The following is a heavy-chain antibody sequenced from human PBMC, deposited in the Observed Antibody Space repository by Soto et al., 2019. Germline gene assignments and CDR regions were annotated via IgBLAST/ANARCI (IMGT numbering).Heavy chain of an antibody. V-gene: IGHV4-59*01. D-gene: IGHD6-19*01. CDR2: IYNSGNT. J-gene: IGHJ4*02. CDR1: GGSISSNS. Sequence: SETLSLTCTVSGGSISSNSWSWIRQPPGKGLEWIGHIYNSGNTNYNPSLKSRVTISVDTSKNQFSLKLSSVTAADTAVYYCARLLRTIAVELYWGQGTLVTVSS. CDR3: ARLLRTIAVELY.